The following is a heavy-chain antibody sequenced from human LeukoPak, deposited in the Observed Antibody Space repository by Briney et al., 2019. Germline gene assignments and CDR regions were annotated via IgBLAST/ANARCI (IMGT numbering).Heavy chain of an antibody. CDR1: GYTFTGYY. J-gene: IGHJ4*02. Sequence: ASVKVSCKASGYTFTGYYMHWVRQAPGQGLEWMGWINPNSGGTNYAQKFQGRVTMTRDTSISTAYMELSRLRSDDTAMYYCARDLWYSTGWHDSWGQGTLVTVSS. D-gene: IGHD6-19*01. V-gene: IGHV1-2*02. CDR2: INPNSGGT. CDR3: ARDLWYSTGWHDS.